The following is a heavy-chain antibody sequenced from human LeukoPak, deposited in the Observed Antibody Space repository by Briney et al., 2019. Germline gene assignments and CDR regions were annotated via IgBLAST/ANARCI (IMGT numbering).Heavy chain of an antibody. D-gene: IGHD6-19*01. CDR3: ASIGPPSSGDDY. Sequence: PGRSLRLSCAASGFTFSSYGMHWVRQAPGKGLEWVAVIWYDGSNKYYADSVKGRFIISRDNSKNTLYLQMNSLRAEDMAVYYCASIGPPSSGDDYWGQGTLVTVSS. V-gene: IGHV3-33*01. CDR1: GFTFSSYG. J-gene: IGHJ4*02. CDR2: IWYDGSNK.